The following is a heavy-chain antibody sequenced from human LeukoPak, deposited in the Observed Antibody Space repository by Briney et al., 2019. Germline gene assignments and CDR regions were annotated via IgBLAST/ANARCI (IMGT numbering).Heavy chain of an antibody. CDR3: ARSLHYYGSAPFDY. J-gene: IGHJ4*02. D-gene: IGHD3-10*01. CDR2: INHSGST. CDR1: GGSFGGYY. V-gene: IGHV4-34*01. Sequence: KSSETLSLTCAVYGGSFGGYYWSWIRQPPGKGLEWIGEINHSGSTNYNPSLKSRVTISVDTSKNQFSLKLSSVTAADTAVYYCARSLHYYGSAPFDYWGQGTLVTVSS.